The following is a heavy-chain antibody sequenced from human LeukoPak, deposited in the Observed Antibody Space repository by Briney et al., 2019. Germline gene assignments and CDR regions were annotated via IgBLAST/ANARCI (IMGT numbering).Heavy chain of an antibody. V-gene: IGHV4-59*06. D-gene: IGHD1-26*01. CDR3: ATADWESFYFDS. Sequence: SETLSLTCTISGGSIRSYYWNWIRQHPGKGLEWIGFTSYSEGTYYNPSLMSRITISVDRSQNQFSLKMRDVTAADTAVYFCATADWESFYFDSWGQGALVAVSS. J-gene: IGHJ4*02. CDR2: TSYSEGT. CDR1: GGSIRSYY.